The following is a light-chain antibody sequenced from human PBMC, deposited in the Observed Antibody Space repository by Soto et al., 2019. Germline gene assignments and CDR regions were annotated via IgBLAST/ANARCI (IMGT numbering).Light chain of an antibody. J-gene: IGKJ5*01. V-gene: IGKV3-11*01. CDR2: DAS. CDR3: QQRSTWPLIT. CDR1: QSVSTY. Sequence: IVLTQAPATLSLSPGERATLSCRASQSVSTYLAWYQQKPGLAPRLLIYDASNRATGIPARFSGSGSGTDFTLTISSLEPEDFAVYYCQQRSTWPLITFGQGTRLEIK.